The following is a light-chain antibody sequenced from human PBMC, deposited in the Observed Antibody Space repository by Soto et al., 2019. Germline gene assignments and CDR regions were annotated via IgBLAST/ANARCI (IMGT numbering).Light chain of an antibody. CDR3: SSYTTSSTRV. V-gene: IGLV2-14*01. CDR1: SSDLGIYNY. J-gene: IGLJ1*01. Sequence: QSELTQPASVSGSPGQSIAISCSGSSSDLGIYNYVSWYQQHPDKVPKLIIFEVTNRPSGVSNRFSGSKSGNTASLTISGLQAEDEADYYCSSYTTSSTRVFGTGTKVTVL. CDR2: EVT.